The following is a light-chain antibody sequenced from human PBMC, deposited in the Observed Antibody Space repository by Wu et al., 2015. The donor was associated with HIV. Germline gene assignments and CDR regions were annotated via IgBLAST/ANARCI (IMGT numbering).Light chain of an antibody. J-gene: IGKJ1*01. CDR2: DAS. Sequence: SCRASQTISSNLAWYQQTPGQAPRLLIYDASTRATDIPARFSGSGSGTEFTLTISSLQSEDFAVYYCQQYDDWPQTTFGQGTKVDLK. CDR1: QTISSN. V-gene: IGKV3-15*01. CDR3: QQYDDWPQTT.